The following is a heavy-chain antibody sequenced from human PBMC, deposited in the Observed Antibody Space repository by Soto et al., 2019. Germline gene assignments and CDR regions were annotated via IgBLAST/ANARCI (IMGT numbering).Heavy chain of an antibody. V-gene: IGHV3-30-3*01. Sequence: QVQLVESGGGVVQPGRSLRLSCAASGFTFSSYVMHWVRQAPGKGLAWVAVISYDGSNKYYADSVKGRFTISRDNSKNTLYLQMNSLKTEDTAVYYCARGTGDRYYYGLDVSGQGTTVTVSS. CDR3: ARGTGDRYYYGLDV. J-gene: IGHJ6*02. D-gene: IGHD7-27*01. CDR2: ISYDGSNK. CDR1: GFTFSSYV.